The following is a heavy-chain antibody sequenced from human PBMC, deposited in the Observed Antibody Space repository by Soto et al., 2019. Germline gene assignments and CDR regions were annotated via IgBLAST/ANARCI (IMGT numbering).Heavy chain of an antibody. CDR2: ISAYNGNT. D-gene: IGHD3-10*01. CDR3: ARLIGDFYGMDV. Sequence: ASVKVSCKASGYTFTSYGISWVRQAPGQGLEWMGWISAYNGNTNYAHKLQGRVTMTTDTSTSTAYLEMRSLRSDDTAVYYCARLIGDFYGMDVWGQGTTVTVSS. V-gene: IGHV1-18*04. CDR1: GYTFTSYG. J-gene: IGHJ6*02.